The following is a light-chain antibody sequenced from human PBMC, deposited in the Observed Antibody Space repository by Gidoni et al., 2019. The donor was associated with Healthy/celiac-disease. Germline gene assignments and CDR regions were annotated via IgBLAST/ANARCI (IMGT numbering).Light chain of an antibody. CDR1: QSVSSD. V-gene: IGKV3-11*01. Sequence: EIVLTQYPATLSLSPGERATLSCRASQSVSSDLAWYQQKPGQAPRLLIYDASNRATGIPARFSGSGSGTDFTLTISSLEPEDFAVYYCQQRSNWPRYTFGQGTKLEIK. CDR3: QQRSNWPRYT. CDR2: DAS. J-gene: IGKJ2*01.